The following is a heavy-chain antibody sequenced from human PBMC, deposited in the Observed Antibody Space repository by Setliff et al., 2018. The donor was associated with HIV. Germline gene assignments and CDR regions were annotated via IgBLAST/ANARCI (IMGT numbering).Heavy chain of an antibody. D-gene: IGHD5-12*01. CDR2: IIPIFGTA. Sequence: SVKVSCKASGGTFSSYVINWVRQAPGQGLEWMGGIIPIFGTANYAQKFQARVTITADESTSTAYMELSSLISEDTAMYYWARDRGYSGHDYRNAFDIWGQGTMVTVSS. CDR3: ARDRGYSGHDYRNAFDI. J-gene: IGHJ3*02. V-gene: IGHV1-69*13. CDR1: GGTFSSYV.